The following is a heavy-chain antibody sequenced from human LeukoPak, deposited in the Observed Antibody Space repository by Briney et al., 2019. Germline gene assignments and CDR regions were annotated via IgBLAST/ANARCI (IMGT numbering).Heavy chain of an antibody. CDR1: GYTFTSYY. J-gene: IGHJ6*02. D-gene: IGHD6-13*01. Sequence: ASVKVSCKASGYTFTSYYMHWVRQAPGQGLEWMGIINPSGGSTSYAQKFQGRVTMTRDTSTSTVYMELGSLRSEDTAVYYCARERIAAAGTIYYYGMDVWGQGTTVTVSS. CDR3: ARERIAAAGTIYYYGMDV. CDR2: INPSGGST. V-gene: IGHV1-46*01.